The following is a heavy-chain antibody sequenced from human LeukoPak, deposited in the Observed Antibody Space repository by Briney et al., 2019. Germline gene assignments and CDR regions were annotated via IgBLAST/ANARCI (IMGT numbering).Heavy chain of an antibody. CDR1: GGSISSGDYY. V-gene: IGHV4-30-4*01. CDR2: IYYSGST. CDR3: ARCPIVGATQGWFDP. J-gene: IGHJ5*02. Sequence: SETLSLTCTVSGGSISSGDYYWSWIRQPPGKGLEWIGYIYYSGSTYYNPSLKSRVTISVDTSKNQFSLKLSSVTAADTAVYYCARCPIVGATQGWFDPWGQGTLVTVSS. D-gene: IGHD1-26*01.